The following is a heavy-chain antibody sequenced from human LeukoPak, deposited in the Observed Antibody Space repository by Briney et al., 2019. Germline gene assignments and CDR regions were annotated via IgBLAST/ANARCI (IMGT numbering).Heavy chain of an antibody. CDR2: IYYSGST. CDR1: GGSISSGDYY. CDR3: ARSSYYAPLDY. D-gene: IGHD2/OR15-2a*01. J-gene: IGHJ4*02. Sequence: SGTLSLTCTVSGGSISSGDYYWSWIRQPPGKRLEWIGYIYYSGSTYYNPSLKSRVTISVDTSKNQFSLKLSSVTAADTAVYYCARSSYYAPLDYWGQGTLVTVSS. V-gene: IGHV4-30-4*08.